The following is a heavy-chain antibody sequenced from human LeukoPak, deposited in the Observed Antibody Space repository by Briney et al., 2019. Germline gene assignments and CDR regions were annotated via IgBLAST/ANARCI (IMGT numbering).Heavy chain of an antibody. J-gene: IGHJ4*02. Sequence: GGSLRLSCAASGFTFSGSATHWVRQASGKGLEWVGRIRSKANSYATAYAASVKGRFTISRDDSKNTAYLQMNSLKTEDTAVYYCTRRASHYYDSSGYVRGQGTLVTVSS. CDR1: GFTFSGSA. CDR2: IRSKANSYAT. D-gene: IGHD3-22*01. CDR3: TRRASHYYDSSGYV. V-gene: IGHV3-73*01.